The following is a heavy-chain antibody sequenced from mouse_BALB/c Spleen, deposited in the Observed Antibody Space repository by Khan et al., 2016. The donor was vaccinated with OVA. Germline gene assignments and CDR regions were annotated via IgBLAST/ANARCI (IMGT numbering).Heavy chain of an antibody. CDR2: IYPGTDNT. D-gene: IGHD1-1*01. Sequence: QVQLKESGAELVRPWASVKLSCKTSGYIFTSYWIHWVKQRSGQGLEWIARIYPGTDNTYYNQKLKDKASLTADKSSSTFYLQLSSLKSEDSAVYFCAREEALYYFDYWGQGTTLTVSS. J-gene: IGHJ2*01. CDR1: GYIFTSYW. CDR3: AREEALYYFDY. V-gene: IGHV1-76*01.